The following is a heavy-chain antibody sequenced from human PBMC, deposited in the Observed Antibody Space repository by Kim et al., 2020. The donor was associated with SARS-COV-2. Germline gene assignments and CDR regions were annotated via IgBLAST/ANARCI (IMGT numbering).Heavy chain of an antibody. V-gene: IGHV3-48*03. CDR2: ISSSGSTI. CDR3: ARDLVAVAGLLYYYGMDV. D-gene: IGHD6-19*01. CDR1: GFTFSSYE. J-gene: IGHJ6*02. Sequence: GGSLRLSCAASGFTFSSYEMNWVRQAPGKGLEWVSYISSSGSTIYYADSVKGRFTISRDNAKNSLYLQMNSLRAEDTAVYYCARDLVAVAGLLYYYGMDVWGQGTTVTVSS.